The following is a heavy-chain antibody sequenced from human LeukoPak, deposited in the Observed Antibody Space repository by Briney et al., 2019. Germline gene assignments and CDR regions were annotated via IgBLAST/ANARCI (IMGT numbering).Heavy chain of an antibody. CDR3: ARGKRAYCGGDCYHYFDY. V-gene: IGHV1-18*01. J-gene: IGHJ4*02. CDR1: GYTFTSYG. Sequence: ASVKVSCKASGYTFTSYGISWVRQAPGQGLEWMGWISAYNGNTNYAQKLQGRVTMTTDTSTSTAYMELRSLRSDDTAVYYCARGKRAYCGGDCYHYFDYWGQGTLVTVSS. CDR2: ISAYNGNT. D-gene: IGHD2-21*02.